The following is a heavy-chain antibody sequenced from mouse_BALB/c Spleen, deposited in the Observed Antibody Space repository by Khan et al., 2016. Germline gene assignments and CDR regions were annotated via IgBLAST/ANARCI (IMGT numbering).Heavy chain of an antibody. D-gene: IGHD1-2*01. Sequence: MQLEESGGGLVQPGGSLKLSCAASGFDFSRYWMSWVRQAPGKGLEWIGEINPDSSTINYTPSLKDQFIISRDNAKNTLYLQMSKVRSEDTALYYWERLRYYGHHDYWCQGTTLPVAS. CDR3: ERLRYYGHHDY. V-gene: IGHV4-1*02. CDR1: GFDFSRYW. J-gene: IGHJ2*01. CDR2: INPDSSTI.